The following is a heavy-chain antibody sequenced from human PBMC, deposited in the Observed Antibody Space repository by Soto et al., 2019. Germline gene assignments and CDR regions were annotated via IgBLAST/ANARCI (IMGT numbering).Heavy chain of an antibody. D-gene: IGHD1-20*01. CDR2: INAGNGNT. CDR3: ASAITLPTPLDY. V-gene: IGHV1-3*05. Sequence: QVQLVQSGAEEKKPGASVKVSCKASGYTFTSYAMHWVRQAPGQRLEWMGWINAGNGNTKYSQKFQGRVTITTDTSASTAYMDLSTLRSQATAVYYSASAITLPTPLDYWGQGPLVTVSS. CDR1: GYTFTSYA. J-gene: IGHJ4*02.